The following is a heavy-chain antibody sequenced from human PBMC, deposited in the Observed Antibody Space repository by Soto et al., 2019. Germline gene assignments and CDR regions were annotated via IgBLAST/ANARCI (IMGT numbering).Heavy chain of an antibody. Sequence: ETLSLTCTVSGASITTYYWSWFRQPPGKGLEWIGYIHNSGSTKYNASLESRVTISVDTSKNQFSLKLRSVTAADTAVYYCARPTSWFADILWGQGTLVTVSS. CDR2: IHNSGST. V-gene: IGHV4-59*08. CDR3: ARPTSWFADIL. J-gene: IGHJ4*02. D-gene: IGHD3-10*01. CDR1: GASITTYY.